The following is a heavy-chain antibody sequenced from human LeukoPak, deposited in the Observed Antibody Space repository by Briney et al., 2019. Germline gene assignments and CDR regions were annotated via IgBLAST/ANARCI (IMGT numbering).Heavy chain of an antibody. CDR2: IYYSGST. J-gene: IGHJ4*02. D-gene: IGHD3-10*01. V-gene: IGHV4-30-4*01. CDR1: GGSIRSGDYY. CDR3: ARAKILWFGELANFDY. Sequence: SETLSLTCTVSGGSIRSGDYYWSWIRQPPGKGLEWIGYIYYSGSTHYNPSLKSRVTISVDTSKNQFSLKLSSVTAADTAVYYCARAKILWFGELANFDYWGQGTLVTVSS.